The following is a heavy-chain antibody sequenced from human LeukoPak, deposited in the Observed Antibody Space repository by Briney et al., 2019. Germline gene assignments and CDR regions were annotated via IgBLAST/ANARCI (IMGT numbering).Heavy chain of an antibody. Sequence: ASVKVSCKGSGYSFADYYMHWVRQAPGQGLEWMGWIKPNSGGTRSAQKFQGRVTMTRDTSISTVYMELSSLRYDDTAVYYCATNILVRDIINWFDPWGQGTLVTVSS. D-gene: IGHD3-10*01. CDR2: IKPNSGGT. J-gene: IGHJ5*02. V-gene: IGHV1-2*02. CDR3: ATNILVRDIINWFDP. CDR1: GYSFADYY.